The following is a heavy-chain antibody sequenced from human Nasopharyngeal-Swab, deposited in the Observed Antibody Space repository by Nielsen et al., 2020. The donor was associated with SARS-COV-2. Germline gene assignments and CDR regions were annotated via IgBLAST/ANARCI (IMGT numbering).Heavy chain of an antibody. D-gene: IGHD5-24*01. CDR2: ISSSSSYI. CDR3: ARGPRDGYNPNWFDP. CDR1: GLTFSSNS. Sequence: GGSLRLSCAASGLTFSSNSMNWVRQAPGKGLEWVSSISSSSSYIYYADSMKGRFTISRDNAKNSLYLQMSSLKAEDTAVYYGARGPRDGYNPNWFDPWGQGTLVTVSS. V-gene: IGHV3-21*01. J-gene: IGHJ5*02.